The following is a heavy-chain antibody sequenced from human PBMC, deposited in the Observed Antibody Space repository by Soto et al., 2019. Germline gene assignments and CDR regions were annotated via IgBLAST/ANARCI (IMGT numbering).Heavy chain of an antibody. CDR3: AKVGYSGSYFDC. CDR2: ISYDGSNK. D-gene: IGHD1-26*01. V-gene: IGHV3-30*18. J-gene: IGHJ4*02. CDR1: GFTFSSYG. Sequence: QVQLVESGGGVVQPGRSLRLSCAASGFTFSSYGMHWVRQAPGEGLEWVAVISYDGSNKYYADSVKGRFTISRDNSKNTLYLQMNSLRAEDTAVYYCAKVGYSGSYFDCWGQGTLVTVSS.